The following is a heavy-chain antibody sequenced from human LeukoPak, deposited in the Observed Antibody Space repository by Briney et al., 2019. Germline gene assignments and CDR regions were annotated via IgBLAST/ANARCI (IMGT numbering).Heavy chain of an antibody. V-gene: IGHV1-8*01. CDR2: MNPNSGNT. Sequence: ASVKVSCKASGYTFTSYDINWVRQATGQGLEWMGWMNPNSGNTGYAQKFQGRVTMTRNTSISTPHMELSSLRSEDTAVYYCARHAAEVGGGFDPWGQGTLVTVSS. D-gene: IGHD2-2*01. CDR1: GYTFTSYD. J-gene: IGHJ5*02. CDR3: ARHAAEVGGGFDP.